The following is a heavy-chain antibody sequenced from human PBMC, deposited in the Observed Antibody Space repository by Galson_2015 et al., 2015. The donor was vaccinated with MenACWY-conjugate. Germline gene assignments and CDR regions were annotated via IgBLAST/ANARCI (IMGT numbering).Heavy chain of an antibody. V-gene: IGHV3-74*01. CDR1: GVTFSSSW. CDR3: ARAAYCGANCYYYFDY. Sequence: AASGVTFSSSWMHWVRQVPGKGLVWVARINTDGSSTRYADSVKGRFTISRDNAENTLYLQMNSLRAEDTAVYYCARAAYCGANCYYYFDYWGQGTLVAVSS. D-gene: IGHD2-21*02. J-gene: IGHJ4*02. CDR2: INTDGSST.